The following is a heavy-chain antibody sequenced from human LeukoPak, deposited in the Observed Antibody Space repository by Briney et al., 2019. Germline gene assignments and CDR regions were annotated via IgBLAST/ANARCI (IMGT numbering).Heavy chain of an antibody. CDR3: ARGRGAYGDYAGRFDY. Sequence: SETLSLTCAVYGGSFSDYYWSWIRQPPGKGLEWIGEINHSGGTNYNPSLKSRVTVSVDTSKNRFSLKLSSVIAADTAVYYCARGRGAYGDYAGRFDYWGQGTLVTVSS. J-gene: IGHJ4*02. CDR2: INHSGGT. D-gene: IGHD4-17*01. V-gene: IGHV4-34*01. CDR1: GGSFSDYY.